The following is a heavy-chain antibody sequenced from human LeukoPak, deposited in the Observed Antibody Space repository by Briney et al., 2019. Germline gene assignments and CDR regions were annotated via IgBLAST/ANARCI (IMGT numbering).Heavy chain of an antibody. CDR3: AKQRSSLGGYFDY. Sequence: GGSLRLSCTVSGFTVSSNSMSWVRQAPGKGLEWVSFIYSDNTHYSDSVKGRFTISRDNSKNTLYLQMNSLRAEDTAGYYCAKQRSSLGGYFDYWGQGTLVTVSS. V-gene: IGHV3-53*01. D-gene: IGHD3-16*01. J-gene: IGHJ4*02. CDR1: GFTVSSNS. CDR2: IYSDNT.